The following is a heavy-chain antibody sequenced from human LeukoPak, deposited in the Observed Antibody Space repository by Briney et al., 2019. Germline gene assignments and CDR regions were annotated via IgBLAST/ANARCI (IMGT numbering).Heavy chain of an antibody. J-gene: IGHJ4*02. Sequence: SQTLSLTCTVSGGSISIGGYYWSWIRQLPGKGLDWIGYIYSSGTTYYNPSLKSRVTMSVDTSKNQFSLKLISVTAADTAVYYCARDVTGGSYFDYWGQGTLVTVSS. D-gene: IGHD1-26*01. CDR2: IYSSGTT. CDR3: ARDVTGGSYFDY. CDR1: GGSISIGGYY. V-gene: IGHV4-31*03.